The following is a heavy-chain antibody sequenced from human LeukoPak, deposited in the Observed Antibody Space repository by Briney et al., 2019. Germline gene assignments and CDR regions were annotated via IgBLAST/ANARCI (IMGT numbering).Heavy chain of an antibody. D-gene: IGHD3-22*01. CDR1: GFTFDDYA. CDR2: ISWDGGST. CDR3: AKDASTYYYDSSGYSYFDY. J-gene: IGHJ4*02. V-gene: IGHV3-43D*04. Sequence: PGGSLRLSCAASGFTFDDYAMHWVRQAPGKGLEWVSLISWDGGSTYYADSVKGRFTISRDNSKNSLYLQMNGLRAEDTALYYCAKDASTYYYDSSGYSYFDYWGQGTLVTVSS.